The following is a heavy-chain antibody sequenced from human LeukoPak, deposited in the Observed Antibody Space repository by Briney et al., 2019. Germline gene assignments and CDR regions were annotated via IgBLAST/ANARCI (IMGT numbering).Heavy chain of an antibody. V-gene: IGHV1-18*01. Sequence: GASVKVSCKASGYTFTSYGISWVRQAPGQGLEWMGWISAYNGNTNYAQKLQGRVTMTTDTSTSTAHMELRSLRSDDTAVYYCALSGSYAPFDYWGQGTLVTVSS. J-gene: IGHJ4*02. CDR3: ALSGSYAPFDY. CDR1: GYTFTSYG. D-gene: IGHD1-26*01. CDR2: ISAYNGNT.